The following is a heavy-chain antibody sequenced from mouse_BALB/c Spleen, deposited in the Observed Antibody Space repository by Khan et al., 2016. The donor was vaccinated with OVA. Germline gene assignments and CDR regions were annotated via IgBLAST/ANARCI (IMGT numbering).Heavy chain of an antibody. CDR3: ARSLVDYHAMDY. Sequence: EVELVESGGGLVKPGGSLKLSCSASGFTFSSYAMSWVRQTPEKRLECVATISTGGHYTVYPDSVKGRFTISRYNAKNTLYLQMSSLRSEDTAMYYCARSLVDYHAMDYWGQGTSVTVSS. D-gene: IGHD2-2*01. CDR2: ISTGGHYT. J-gene: IGHJ4*01. CDR1: GFTFSSYA. V-gene: IGHV5-9-3*01.